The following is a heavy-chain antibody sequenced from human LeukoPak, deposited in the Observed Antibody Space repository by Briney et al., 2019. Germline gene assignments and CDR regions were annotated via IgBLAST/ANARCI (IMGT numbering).Heavy chain of an antibody. V-gene: IGHV3-48*04. CDR3: ATDSPETAAFDY. CDR2: IVGSSSTI. J-gene: IGHJ4*02. CDR1: GFSFSTYS. D-gene: IGHD1-1*01. Sequence: GGSLRLSCAASGFSFSTYSMTWVRQAPGKGLEWVSYIVGSSSTIYYADSVKGRFTISRNNAKNSLYLQMDSLRAEDTAVYYCATDSPETAAFDYWGQGTLVTVSS.